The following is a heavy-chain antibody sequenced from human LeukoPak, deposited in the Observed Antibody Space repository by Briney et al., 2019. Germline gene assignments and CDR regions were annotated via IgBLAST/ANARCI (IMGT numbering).Heavy chain of an antibody. V-gene: IGHV4-38-2*01. D-gene: IGHD6-19*01. J-gene: IGHJ4*02. Sequence: SETLSLTCVVSGYSINNGHYWGWIRQPPGKGLEWIGSIFHSGSTYRNPSLKSRVTISVDTSKNQFSLNLRSVTAADTAVYYCARGRTPDIPLAGTGFVFDYWGQGTLVTVSS. CDR3: ARGRTPDIPLAGTGFVFDY. CDR1: GYSINNGHY. CDR2: IFHSGST.